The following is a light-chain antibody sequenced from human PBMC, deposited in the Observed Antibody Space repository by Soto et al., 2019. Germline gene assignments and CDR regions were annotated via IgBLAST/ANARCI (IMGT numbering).Light chain of an antibody. CDR1: QGISNF. CDR3: QKYSSVIT. V-gene: IGKV1-27*01. J-gene: IGKJ5*01. CDR2: AAS. Sequence: DIQMTQSPSSLSASVGDRVTITCRASQGISNFLAWYQQKPGKVPKLLISAASTVQSGVPSRFSGSGSGTDFTLTITSIQSEDVASYYCQKYSSVITFGQGTRLEI.